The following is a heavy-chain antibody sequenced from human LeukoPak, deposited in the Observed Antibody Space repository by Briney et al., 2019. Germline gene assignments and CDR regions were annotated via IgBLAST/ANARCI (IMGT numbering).Heavy chain of an antibody. CDR3: ARTPDYYDSSGYYYEGPGDY. V-gene: IGHV3-21*01. Sequence: GGSLRLSCAASGFTFSSYSMNWVRQAPGKGLGWVSSISSSSSYIYYADSVKGRFTISRDNAKNSLYLQMNSLRAEDTAVYYCARTPDYYDSSGYYYEGPGDYWGQGTLVTVSS. J-gene: IGHJ4*02. D-gene: IGHD3-22*01. CDR2: ISSSSSYI. CDR1: GFTFSSYS.